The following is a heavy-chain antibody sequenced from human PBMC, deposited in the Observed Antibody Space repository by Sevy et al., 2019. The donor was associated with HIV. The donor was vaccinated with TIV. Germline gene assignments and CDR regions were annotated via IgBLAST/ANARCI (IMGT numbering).Heavy chain of an antibody. CDR1: GFTFSSYA. Sequence: GGSLRLSCAASGFTFSSYAMHWVRQAPGKGLEWVAVISYDGSNKYYADSVKGRFTISRDNSKNTLYLQMNSLRAEDTAVYYCASLSGYYDSSGYYWYLDLWGRGTLVTVSS. CDR3: ASLSGYYDSSGYYWYLDL. V-gene: IGHV3-30-3*01. J-gene: IGHJ2*01. D-gene: IGHD3-22*01. CDR2: ISYDGSNK.